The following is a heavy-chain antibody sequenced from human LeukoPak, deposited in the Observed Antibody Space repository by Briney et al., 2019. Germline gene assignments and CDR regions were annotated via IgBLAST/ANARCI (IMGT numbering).Heavy chain of an antibody. CDR1: GGSISSYY. D-gene: IGHD3-3*01. V-gene: IGHV4-59*08. J-gene: IGHJ6*02. CDR3: ARHGDQSYYDFWSGSEYYYYGMDV. CDR2: IYYSGGT. Sequence: PSETLSLTCTVSGGSISSYYWSWIRQPPGKGLEWIGYIYYSGGTNYNPSLKSRVTISVDTSKNQFSLKLSSVTAADTAVYYCARHGDQSYYDFWSGSEYYYYGMDVWGQGTTVTVSS.